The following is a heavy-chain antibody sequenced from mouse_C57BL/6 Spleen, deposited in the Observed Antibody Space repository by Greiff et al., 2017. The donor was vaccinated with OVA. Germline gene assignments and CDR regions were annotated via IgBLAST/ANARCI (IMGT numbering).Heavy chain of an antibody. J-gene: IGHJ3*01. CDR3: ARGYGSSLFAY. V-gene: IGHV1-42*01. Sequence: EVQLQQSGPELVKPGASVKISCKASGYSFTGYYMNWVKQSPEKSLEWIGEINPSTGGTTYNQKFKAKATLTVDKSSSTAYMQLKSLTSEDSAVYYCARGYGSSLFAYWGQGTLVTVSA. D-gene: IGHD1-1*01. CDR1: GYSFTGYY. CDR2: INPSTGGT.